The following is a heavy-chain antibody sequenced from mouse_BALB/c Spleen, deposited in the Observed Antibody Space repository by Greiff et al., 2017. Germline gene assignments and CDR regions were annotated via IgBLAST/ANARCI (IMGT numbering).Heavy chain of an antibody. V-gene: IGHV3-2*02. CDR1: GYSITSDYA. D-gene: IGHD1-1*01. Sequence: ESGPGLVKPSQSLSLTCTVTGYSITSDYAWNWIRQFPGNKLEWMGYISYSGSTSYNPSLKSRISITRDTSKNQFFLQLNSVTTEDTATYYCARGNYGSSYEGFDYWGQGTTLTVSS. CDR2: ISYSGST. CDR3: ARGNYGSSYEGFDY. J-gene: IGHJ2*01.